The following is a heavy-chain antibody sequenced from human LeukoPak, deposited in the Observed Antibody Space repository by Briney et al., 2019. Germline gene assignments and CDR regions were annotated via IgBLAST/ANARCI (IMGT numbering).Heavy chain of an antibody. CDR1: GYRFTSYW. D-gene: IGHD3-22*01. CDR3: ARHLDDSSGYYYRTMYYFDY. CDR2: VSPGDSDT. J-gene: IGHJ4*02. V-gene: IGHV5-51*01. Sequence: GESLKISCKASGYRFTSYWIGWVRQMPGKGLEWMGFVSPGDSDTRYSLSFQGQVTISADKSISTAYLQWSSLEASDTAMYYCARHLDDSSGYYYRTMYYFDYWGQGTLVTVSS.